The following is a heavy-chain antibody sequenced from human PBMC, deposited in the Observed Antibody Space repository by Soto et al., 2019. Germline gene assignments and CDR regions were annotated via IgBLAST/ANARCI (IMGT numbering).Heavy chain of an antibody. J-gene: IGHJ4*02. CDR3: ARLTRSSYGYDY. CDR2: LYYSGST. V-gene: IGHV4-59*01. D-gene: IGHD5-18*01. CDR1: GGYIGSYS. Sequence: SETLSVTCTVSGGYIGSYSWSCIRQPPGKGLEWIGYLYYSGSTNYNPSLQSRVTTSADTSKNHFSLKLSYVTAADTAVYHCARLTRSSYGYDYCGQGTLITVPQ.